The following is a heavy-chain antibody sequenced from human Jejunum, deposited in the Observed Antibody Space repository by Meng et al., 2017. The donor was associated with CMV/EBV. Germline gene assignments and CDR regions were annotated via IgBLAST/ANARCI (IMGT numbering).Heavy chain of an antibody. J-gene: IGHJ4*02. Sequence: QVQLVQSGAEAKKPGASVKVSCKASGYMFRDYYIHWVRQAPGQGLEWMGRINPNTGGTNYVQKFQGRVTIARHTSATSAYRDRSTLRSEDTALYYCARHWNGQGEAVKFDYWGQGTLVTVSS. CDR2: INPNTGGT. CDR1: GYMFRDYY. D-gene: IGHD6-19*01. CDR3: ARHWNGQGEAVKFDY. V-gene: IGHV1-2*06.